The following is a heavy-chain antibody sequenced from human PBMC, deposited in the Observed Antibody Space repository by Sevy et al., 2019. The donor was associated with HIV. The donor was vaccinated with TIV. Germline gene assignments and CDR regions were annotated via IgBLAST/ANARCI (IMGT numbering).Heavy chain of an antibody. CDR1: GYTFTGYY. CDR2: INPNSGGT. CDR3: AREERYCSGGSCYSHWFDP. J-gene: IGHJ5*02. V-gene: IGHV1-2*06. D-gene: IGHD2-15*01. Sequence: ASVKVSCKASGYTFTGYYIHWVRQAPGQGLEWMGRINPNSGGTNYAQKFQGRVTMTRDTSISTAYMELSRLRSDDTAMYYCAREERYCSGGSCYSHWFDPWGQGTLVTVSS.